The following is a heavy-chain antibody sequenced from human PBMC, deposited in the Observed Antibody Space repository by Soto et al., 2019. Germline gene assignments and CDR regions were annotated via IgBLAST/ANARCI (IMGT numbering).Heavy chain of an antibody. CDR3: ARASSSSWDESDY. CDR1: GGPISSGGYY. J-gene: IGHJ4*02. CDR2: IYYSGST. D-gene: IGHD6-13*01. V-gene: IGHV4-31*03. Sequence: SETLSLTCTVSGGPISSGGYYWSWIRQHPGKGLEWIGYIYYSGSTYYNPSLKSRVTISVDTSKNQFSLKLSSVAAADAAVYYCARASSSSWDESDYWGQGTLVTVSS.